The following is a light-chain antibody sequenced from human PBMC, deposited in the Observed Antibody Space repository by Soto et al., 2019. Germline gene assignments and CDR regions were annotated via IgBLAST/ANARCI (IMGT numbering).Light chain of an antibody. Sequence: ENLLTQSPGTLSFSPGERSTLSCRATQSVSSTYLAWYQQKPGQAPRLLIYGASSRAPGIPDRFSGSASGTVFTLTISRLEPEDFAVYYCQQYGGSARTFGQGTKVDIK. CDR1: QSVSSTY. CDR3: QQYGGSART. J-gene: IGKJ1*01. V-gene: IGKV3-20*01. CDR2: GAS.